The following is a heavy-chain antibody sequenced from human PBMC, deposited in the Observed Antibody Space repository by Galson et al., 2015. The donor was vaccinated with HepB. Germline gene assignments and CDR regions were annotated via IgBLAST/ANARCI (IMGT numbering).Heavy chain of an antibody. D-gene: IGHD6-19*01. Sequence: SLRLSCAASGFTFGSYAMTWVRQAPGKRLEWVSSISGTSDHIYYPDSVKGRFTISRDNSKSTLYLQMNSLRAEDTALYYCAKANSSAWYGLRYWGQGALVTVSS. CDR2: ISGTSDHI. CDR3: AKANSSAWYGLRY. J-gene: IGHJ4*02. CDR1: GFTFGSYA. V-gene: IGHV3-23*01.